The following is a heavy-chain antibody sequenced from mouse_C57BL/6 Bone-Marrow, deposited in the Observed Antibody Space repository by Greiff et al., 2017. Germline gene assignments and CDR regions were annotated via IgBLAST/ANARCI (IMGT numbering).Heavy chain of an antibody. J-gene: IGHJ2*01. CDR1: GYSFTDYN. CDR3: ARAHEGYYAFCDY. V-gene: IGHV1-39*01. Sequence: EVQLQQSGPELVKPGASVKISCKASGYSFTDYNMNWVKQSNGKSLEWIGVINPNYGTTSYNQKFKGKATLTVDQSSSTAYMQRNSLTSEDSAVEYGARAHEGYYAFCDYWGQGTTLTVSS. CDR2: INPNYGTT. D-gene: IGHD2-3*01.